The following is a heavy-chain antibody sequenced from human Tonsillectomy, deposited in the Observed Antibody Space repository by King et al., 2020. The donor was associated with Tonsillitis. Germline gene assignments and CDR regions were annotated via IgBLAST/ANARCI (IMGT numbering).Heavy chain of an antibody. CDR3: ASSLYYDSSDHYEAV. CDR1: GGTFSSYA. V-gene: IGHV1-69*01. J-gene: IGHJ6*02. D-gene: IGHD3-22*01. Sequence: VQLVESGAEVKKPGSSVKVSCKASGGTFSSYAYSWVRQAPGQGLEWMGGIIPMLTRPNYAQKFQDRVTITADESTNTAYMELRSLRSEDTAVYYCASSLYYDSSDHYEAVWGQGTTVTVS. CDR2: IIPMLTRP.